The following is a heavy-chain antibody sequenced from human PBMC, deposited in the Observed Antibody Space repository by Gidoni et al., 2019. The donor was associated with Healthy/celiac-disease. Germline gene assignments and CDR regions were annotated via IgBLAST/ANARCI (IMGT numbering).Heavy chain of an antibody. Sequence: QVQLVQSGAEVKTPGASVKVSCKASGSTFTGYYMHWGRQAPGQGLEWMGWINPNSGSTNYAQKFQGRVTMTRDTSISTAYMELSRLRSDDTAVYYCARDEGIAVAGTDYYYGMDVWGQGTTVTVSS. D-gene: IGHD6-19*01. J-gene: IGHJ6*02. CDR1: GSTFTGYY. CDR3: ARDEGIAVAGTDYYYGMDV. V-gene: IGHV1-2*02. CDR2: INPNSGST.